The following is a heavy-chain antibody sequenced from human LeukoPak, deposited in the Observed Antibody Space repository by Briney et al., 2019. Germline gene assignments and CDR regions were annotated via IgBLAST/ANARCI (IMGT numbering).Heavy chain of an antibody. V-gene: IGHV1-2*02. CDR3: ARDPGSSYSSSWYDSYYMDV. Sequence: ASVKVSCKASGYSFTGYYIHWVRQAPGQGLEWMGWINPNSGGTDYAQKFQGRVTMTRGTSISTAYMELRRLRSDDTAVYYCARDPGSSYSSSWYDSYYMDVWGKGTTVTISS. CDR1: GYSFTGYY. CDR2: INPNSGGT. J-gene: IGHJ6*03. D-gene: IGHD6-13*01.